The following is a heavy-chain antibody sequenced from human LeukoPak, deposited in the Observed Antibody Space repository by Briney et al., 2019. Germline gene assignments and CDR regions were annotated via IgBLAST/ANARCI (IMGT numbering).Heavy chain of an antibody. CDR2: IYYSGSN. D-gene: IGHD3-16*02. CDR3: ARYVWGSYPTFEDY. V-gene: IGHV4-59*01. J-gene: IGHJ4*02. CDR1: GGSISSYY. Sequence: SETLSLTCTVTGGSISSYYWSWLGQPPGKGLEWIGYIYYSGSNNYKPSLTSRVIISADRYKNQYSLTLRSVPSEDTAVYYCARYVWGSYPTFEDYWGQGTLVTVSS.